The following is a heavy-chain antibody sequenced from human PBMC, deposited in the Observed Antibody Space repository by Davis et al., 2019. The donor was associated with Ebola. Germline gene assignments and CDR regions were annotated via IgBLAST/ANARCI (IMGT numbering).Heavy chain of an antibody. V-gene: IGHV3-48*04. CDR2: ISGSSTTI. D-gene: IGHD4-23*01. CDR3: ARDDYGGPDAFDI. J-gene: IGHJ3*02. Sequence: GESLKISCAASGFTFSTYSMNWVRQAPGKGLEWISYISGSSTTIYYADSVKGRFTISRDNAKNSLYLQMNSLRAEDTAVYYCARDDYGGPDAFDIWGQGTMVTVSS. CDR1: GFTFSTYS.